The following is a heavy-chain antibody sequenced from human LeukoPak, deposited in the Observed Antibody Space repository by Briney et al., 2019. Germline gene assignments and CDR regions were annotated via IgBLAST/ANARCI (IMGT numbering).Heavy chain of an antibody. Sequence: GGSLRLSCAASGFTFNSYSMNWVRQAPGKGLEWVSSISSSSNYIYYADSVKGRFTISRDNAKNSLFLQMNSLRAEDTAVYYCARDKGDYHTSGSLFVFGGQGTLVTVSS. CDR1: GFTFNSYS. D-gene: IGHD3-22*01. V-gene: IGHV3-21*04. J-gene: IGHJ4*02. CDR2: ISSSSNYI. CDR3: ARDKGDYHTSGSLFVF.